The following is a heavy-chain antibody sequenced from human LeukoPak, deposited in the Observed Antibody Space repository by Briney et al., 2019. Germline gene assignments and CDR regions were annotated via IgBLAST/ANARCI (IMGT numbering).Heavy chain of an antibody. CDR3: ARQDALGKYPPPYYMDV. CDR2: ISESGST. D-gene: IGHD3-16*01. V-gene: IGHV4-59*08. J-gene: IGHJ6*03. CDR1: GGSISSYN. Sequence: PSETLSLTCTVSGGSISSYNWNWIRQPPGKGLEWIGYISESGSTNYNSSLENRVTLSLDTSKNEISLNLRSATVADTAVCYCARQDALGKYPPPYYMDVWGKGTTVIVS.